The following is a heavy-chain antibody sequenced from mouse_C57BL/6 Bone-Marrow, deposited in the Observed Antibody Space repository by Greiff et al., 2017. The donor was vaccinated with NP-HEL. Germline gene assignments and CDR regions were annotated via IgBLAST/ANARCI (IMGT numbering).Heavy chain of an antibody. V-gene: IGHV1-81*01. D-gene: IGHD1-1*01. CDR2: IYPRSGNT. Sequence: VQLKESGAELARPGASVKLSCKASGYTFTSYGISWVKQRTGQGLEWIGEIYPRSGNTYYNEKFKGKATLTADKSSSTAYMELRSLTSEDSAVYFCARSHYCGSSVYADWGQGALVTVAA. CDR1: GYTFTSYG. CDR3: ARSHYCGSSVYAD. J-gene: IGHJ3*01.